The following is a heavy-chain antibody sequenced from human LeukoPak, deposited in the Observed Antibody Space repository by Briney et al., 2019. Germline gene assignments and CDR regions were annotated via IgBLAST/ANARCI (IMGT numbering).Heavy chain of an antibody. D-gene: IGHD6-19*01. CDR2: FDPEDGET. Sequence: GASVKVSCKVSGYTLTELSIHWVRQAPGKGLEWMGGFDPEDGETIYAQKFQGRVTMTEDTSTDTAYMELSSLRAEDTTVYYCAKGPSGYSSGDNWFDPWGQGTQVTVSS. V-gene: IGHV1-24*01. CDR3: AKGPSGYSSGDNWFDP. J-gene: IGHJ5*02. CDR1: GYTLTELS.